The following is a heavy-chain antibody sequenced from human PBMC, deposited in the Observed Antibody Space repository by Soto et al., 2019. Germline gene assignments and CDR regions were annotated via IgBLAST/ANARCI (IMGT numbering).Heavy chain of an antibody. Sequence: SETLSLTCAVSGGSLSSSNWWSWVRQPPGKGLEWIGEIYHSGSTNYNPSLKSRVTISVDKSKNQFSLKLNSLTAADTAVYYCARCIAAPGPIDYWGQGTLVTVSS. J-gene: IGHJ4*02. CDR2: IYHSGST. D-gene: IGHD6-13*01. CDR3: ARCIAAPGPIDY. V-gene: IGHV4-4*02. CDR1: GGSLSSSNW.